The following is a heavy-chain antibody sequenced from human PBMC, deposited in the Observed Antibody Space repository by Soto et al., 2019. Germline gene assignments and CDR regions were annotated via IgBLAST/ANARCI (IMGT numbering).Heavy chain of an antibody. V-gene: IGHV3-72*01. CDR1: GFTFSDYY. J-gene: IGHJ4*02. Sequence: EVQLVQSGGGLVQPGGSLRLSCAASGFTFSDYYMDWVRQVLEKGLEWLGRSRNKANSYNTEYAPSVKGRFSISRDDSKDSMYLQMNSLKSEDSAVYYCARDTGGSYDYWGQGALVTVSS. D-gene: IGHD3-16*01. CDR2: SRNKANSYNT. CDR3: ARDTGGSYDY.